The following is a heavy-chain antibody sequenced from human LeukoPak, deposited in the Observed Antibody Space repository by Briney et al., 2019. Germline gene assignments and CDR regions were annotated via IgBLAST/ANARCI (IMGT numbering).Heavy chain of an antibody. Sequence: GGSLRLSCAASGFTFSSYWMSWVRQAPGKGLEWVANIKQDGSEKYYVDSVKGRFTISRDNAKNSLYLQMNSLRAEDTAVYYCAREGGGSSGRGRYFDYWGQGTLVTVSS. J-gene: IGHJ4*02. D-gene: IGHD6-19*01. CDR3: AREGGGSSGRGRYFDY. CDR1: GFTFSSYW. CDR2: IKQDGSEK. V-gene: IGHV3-7*01.